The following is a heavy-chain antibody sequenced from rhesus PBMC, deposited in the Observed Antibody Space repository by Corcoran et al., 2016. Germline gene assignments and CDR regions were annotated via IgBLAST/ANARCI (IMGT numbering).Heavy chain of an antibody. CDR2: ITNDGVGT. CDR1: GFISRNFW. CDR3: TRGFGGV. D-gene: IGHD3-3*01. J-gene: IGHJ5-1*01. V-gene: IGHV3-119*01. Sequence: EVHLAESGGGLVQPGGYGRLSCVACGFISRNFWMYGVRQASGKRLEWVSRITNDGVGTNCAVSVKGRFTVSRENAKKSLYLQMNSLRAGDTAIYYCTRGFGGVWGQGVLVTVSS.